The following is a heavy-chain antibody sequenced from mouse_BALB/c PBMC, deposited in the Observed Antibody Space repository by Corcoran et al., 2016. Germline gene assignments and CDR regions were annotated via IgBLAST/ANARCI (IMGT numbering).Heavy chain of an antibody. CDR3: AITTEVADYYAMDY. V-gene: IGHV9-3-1*01. CDR1: GYTFTDYV. CDR2: INTYTGEP. D-gene: IGHD1-1*01. Sequence: QIQLVQSGPELKKPGETVKISCKASGYTFTDYVMNLVKQAPGKGLKWMGWINTYTGEPTYADDFKGRFAFSLETSASTAYLQINNLKNEDTATYFCAITTEVADYYAMDYWGQGPSVTVSS. J-gene: IGHJ4*01.